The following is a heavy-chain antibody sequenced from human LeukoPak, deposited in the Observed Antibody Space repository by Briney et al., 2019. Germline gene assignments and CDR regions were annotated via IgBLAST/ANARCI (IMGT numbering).Heavy chain of an antibody. J-gene: IGHJ4*02. D-gene: IGHD2-8*01. Sequence: SETLSLTCAVYGGSFSGYYWSWIRQPPGKGLEWIGEINHSGSTNYNPSLKSRVTISVNTSKNQFSLKLSSVTAADTAVYYCARQYCTNGVCYRRGYYFDYWGQGTLVTVSS. CDR2: INHSGST. CDR1: GGSFSGYY. CDR3: ARQYCTNGVCYRRGYYFDY. V-gene: IGHV4-34*01.